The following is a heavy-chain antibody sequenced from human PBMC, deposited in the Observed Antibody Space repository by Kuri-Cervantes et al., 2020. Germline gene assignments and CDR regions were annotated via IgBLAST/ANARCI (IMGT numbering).Heavy chain of an antibody. CDR1: GYTFVNYA. D-gene: IGHD2-21*01. CDR2: ISPYNGNT. CDR3: ARVLAFCDTDCPPGDY. J-gene: IGHJ4*02. Sequence: ASVKVSCKTSGYTFVNYALTWVRQAPGQGLEWLGGISPYNGNTKYGQKFQGRVTMTTDTSTSTAHMEMRSLSSDDTAIYYCARVLAFCDTDCPPGDYWGQGTLVTVSS. V-gene: IGHV1-18*01.